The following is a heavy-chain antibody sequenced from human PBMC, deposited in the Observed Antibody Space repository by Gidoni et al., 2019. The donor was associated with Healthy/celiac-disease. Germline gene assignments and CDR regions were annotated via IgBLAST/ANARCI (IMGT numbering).Heavy chain of an antibody. Sequence: EVQLLESGGGLVQPGGSLRLSCAASGFTFSSYAMSWVRQAPGKGLEWFSAISGSGGSTYYADSVKGRFTISRDNSKNTLYLQMNSLRAEDTAVYYCAKDRQDYYDSSGSEAFDYWGQGTLVTVSS. J-gene: IGHJ4*02. CDR2: ISGSGGST. V-gene: IGHV3-23*01. D-gene: IGHD3-22*01. CDR3: AKDRQDYYDSSGSEAFDY. CDR1: GFTFSSYA.